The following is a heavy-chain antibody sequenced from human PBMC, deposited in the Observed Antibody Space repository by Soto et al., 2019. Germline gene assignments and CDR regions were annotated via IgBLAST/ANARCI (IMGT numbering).Heavy chain of an antibody. J-gene: IGHJ1*01. CDR1: GGSISSGDYY. CDR2: IYYSGST. V-gene: IGHV4-30-4*01. Sequence: SETLSLTCTVSGGSISSGDYYWSWIRQPPGKGLEWIGYIYYSGSTYYNPSLKSRVTISVDTSKNQFSLKLSSVPAADTAVYYCARRFQDCSGGRGYLYIQHWGQGTQVTVSS. D-gene: IGHD2-15*01. CDR3: ARRFQDCSGGRGYLYIQH.